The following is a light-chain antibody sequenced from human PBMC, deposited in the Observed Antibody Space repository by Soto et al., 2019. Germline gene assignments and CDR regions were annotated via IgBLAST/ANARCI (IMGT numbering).Light chain of an antibody. CDR2: GAS. V-gene: IGKV3-15*01. Sequence: EIVMTQSPATLSVSPGERATLSCRASQNVSRNLAWYQQKPGQAPRLVIYGASTRATGIPARFSGSGSGTEFTLTISGLQSEDFAVYYCQQYNNWPLTFGQGTKVEIK. CDR1: QNVSRN. J-gene: IGKJ1*01. CDR3: QQYNNWPLT.